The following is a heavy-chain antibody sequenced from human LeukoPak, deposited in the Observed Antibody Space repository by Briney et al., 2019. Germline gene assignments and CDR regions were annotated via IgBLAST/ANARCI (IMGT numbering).Heavy chain of an antibody. V-gene: IGHV3-23*01. CDR3: ARAPMTTLDY. J-gene: IGHJ4*02. CDR2: IRGSGGST. D-gene: IGHD4-11*01. Sequence: GGSLRLSCAVFEFTFSSYAMTWVRQAPGKGLEWVSVIRGSGGSTYYADSVKGRFTISRDNAKNSLYLQMNSLRAEDTAVYYCARAPMTTLDYWGQGTLVTVSS. CDR1: EFTFSSYA.